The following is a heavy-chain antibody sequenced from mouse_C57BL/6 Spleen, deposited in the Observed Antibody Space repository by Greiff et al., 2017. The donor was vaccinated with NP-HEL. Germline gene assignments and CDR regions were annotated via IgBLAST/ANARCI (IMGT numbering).Heavy chain of an antibody. CDR3: TTGGTTVVATPFDY. J-gene: IGHJ2*01. Sequence: VQLQQSGAELVRPGASVKLSCTASGFNIKDDYMHWVKQRPEQGLEWIGWIDPENGDTEYASKFQGKATIPADTSSNTAYLQLSSLTSEDTAVYYCTTGGTTVVATPFDYWGQGTTLTVSS. V-gene: IGHV14-4*01. CDR2: IDPENGDT. CDR1: GFNIKDDY. D-gene: IGHD1-1*01.